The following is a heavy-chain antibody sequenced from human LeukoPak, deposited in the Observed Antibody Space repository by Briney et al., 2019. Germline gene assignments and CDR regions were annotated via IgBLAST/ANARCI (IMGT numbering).Heavy chain of an antibody. D-gene: IGHD5-24*01. CDR1: GYTFISYG. J-gene: IGHJ4*02. CDR3: ARDSRDGYNPFDH. Sequence: VASVKVSCKASGYTFISYGISWVRQASGQGLEWMGWISAYNGNTKYAQKLQGRVTMTTDTSTSTAYVELRSLRSDDTAVYYCARDSRDGYNPFDHWGQGTLVTVSS. V-gene: IGHV1-18*01. CDR2: ISAYNGNT.